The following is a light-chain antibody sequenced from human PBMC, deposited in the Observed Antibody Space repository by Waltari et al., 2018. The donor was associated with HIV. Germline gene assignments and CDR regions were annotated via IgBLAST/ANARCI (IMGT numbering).Light chain of an antibody. CDR1: QTIGIY. CDR3: QQSYSTPPT. V-gene: IGKV1-39*01. Sequence: DIQMTQSPSSLSASVGASVHLPCRASQTIGIYLNWYQQKPGKAPNLLIYAASRLQSGVPSRFRGSGSETDFTLTISSLQPEDFATYYCQQSYSTPPTFGGGTKVDIK. CDR2: AAS. J-gene: IGKJ4*01.